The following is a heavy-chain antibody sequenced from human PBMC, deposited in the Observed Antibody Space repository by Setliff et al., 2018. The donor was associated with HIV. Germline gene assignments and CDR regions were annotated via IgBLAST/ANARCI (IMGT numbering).Heavy chain of an antibody. CDR2: INDSGTT. J-gene: IGHJ3*02. CDR1: GGSFRGYY. D-gene: IGHD5-18*01. V-gene: IGHV4-34*01. CDR3: ARSTWTRFGGALTQLWPQRGAFDI. Sequence: SETLSLTCDVYGGSFRGYYWSWIRQSPGKGLEWIAEINDSGTTTSNPSLKSRVTISLDTPKNQFSLKLNSVTAADTAVYHCARSTWTRFGGALTQLWPQRGAFDIWGQGTKVTVSS.